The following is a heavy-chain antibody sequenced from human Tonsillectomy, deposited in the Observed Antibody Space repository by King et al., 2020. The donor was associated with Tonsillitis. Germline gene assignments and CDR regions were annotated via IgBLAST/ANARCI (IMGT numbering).Heavy chain of an antibody. CDR1: GGFISSGYY. CDR2: VYISGSG. D-gene: IGHD3-3*01. V-gene: IGHV4-61*02. Sequence: QLQESGLRLVKPSQTLSLTCTVSGGFISSGYYWSWIRQPAGKGLEWIGRVYISGSGDYNPSLSSRVTISVDTSRNQFSLKLSSVTAADTAIYYCARASTFWSGYSGFDQWGQGTLVTVSS. CDR3: ARASTFWSGYSGFDQ. J-gene: IGHJ4*02.